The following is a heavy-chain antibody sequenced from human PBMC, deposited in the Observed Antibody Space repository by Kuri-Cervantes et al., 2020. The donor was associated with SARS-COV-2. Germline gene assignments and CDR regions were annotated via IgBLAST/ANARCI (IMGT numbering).Heavy chain of an antibody. J-gene: IGHJ6*02. Sequence: GESLKISCVASEFNFRYYGMYRVRQAPGKGLEWVAVISYDGRDTYYGDSVKGRFTISRDNSKNTLYLQMNSLRPEDTGVYYCAKPGSVRGIIREDHYGLDVWGQGTTVTVSS. D-gene: IGHD3-10*01. V-gene: IGHV3-30*18. CDR2: ISYDGRDT. CDR1: EFNFRYYG. CDR3: AKPGSVRGIIREDHYGLDV.